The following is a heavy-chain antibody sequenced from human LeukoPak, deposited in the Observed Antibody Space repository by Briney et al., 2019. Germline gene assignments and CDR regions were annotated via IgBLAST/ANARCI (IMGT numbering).Heavy chain of an antibody. CDR1: GFTFSTAW. D-gene: IGHD2-15*01. J-gene: IGHJ6*03. V-gene: IGHV3-15*01. CDR2: IKSKTDGGTT. Sequence: GGSLRLSCAASGFTFSTAWMSWVRQAPGKGLEWVGRIKSKTDGGTTDYAAPVKDRFTISRDDSKNTLYLQMNSLKTEDTAVYYCTTDSKATRGYYYYYYMDVWGKGTTVTISS. CDR3: TTDSKATRGYYYYYYMDV.